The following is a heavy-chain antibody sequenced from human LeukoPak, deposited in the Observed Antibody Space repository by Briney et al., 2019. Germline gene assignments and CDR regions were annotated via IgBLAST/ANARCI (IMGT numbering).Heavy chain of an antibody. CDR3: ARTGGIAARPAFDY. CDR2: IYYSGST. V-gene: IGHV4-61*01. CDR1: GGSVSSGSYY. Sequence: PSETLSLTCTVSGGSVSSGSYYWSWIRQPPGKGLEWIGYIYYSGSTNYNPSVKSRVTISVDTSKNQFSLKLSSVTAADTAVYYCARTGGIAARPAFDYWGQGTLVTVSS. J-gene: IGHJ4*02. D-gene: IGHD6-6*01.